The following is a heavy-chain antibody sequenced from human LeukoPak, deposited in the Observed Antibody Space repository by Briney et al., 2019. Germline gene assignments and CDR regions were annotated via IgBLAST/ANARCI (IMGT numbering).Heavy chain of an antibody. Sequence: PSETLSLTCTVSGGSITNYYWSWIRQPPGKRLEYIGFIYDSGRANYNPSLKSRVTISVDTSKNQFSLKLSSVTAADTAVYFCARGPYSYDSSGAFDIWGQGTMVTVSS. D-gene: IGHD3-22*01. J-gene: IGHJ3*02. CDR1: GGSITNYY. CDR3: ARGPYSYDSSGAFDI. V-gene: IGHV4-59*08. CDR2: IYDSGRA.